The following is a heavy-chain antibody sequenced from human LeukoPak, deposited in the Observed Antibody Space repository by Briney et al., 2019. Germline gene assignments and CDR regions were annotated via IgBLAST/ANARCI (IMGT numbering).Heavy chain of an antibody. V-gene: IGHV3-23*01. CDR1: GFTFSNYA. CDR2: ISGSGGST. Sequence: GGSLRLSCAASGFTFSNYAMSWVRQAPGKGLEWVSTISGSGGSTYYADSVKGRFTISRDNSNNTLYLQMNSLRAEDTAVYYCAKRSSGNWFDYWGQGTLATVSS. D-gene: IGHD1-26*01. CDR3: AKRSSGNWFDY. J-gene: IGHJ4*02.